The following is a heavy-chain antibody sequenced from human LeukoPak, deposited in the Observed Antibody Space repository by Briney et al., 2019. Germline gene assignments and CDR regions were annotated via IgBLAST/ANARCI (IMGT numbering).Heavy chain of an antibody. CDR2: INWNGGST. CDR1: GFTFDDYG. J-gene: IGHJ4*02. CDR3: ARDVLSEQLASGHFDY. V-gene: IGHV3-20*04. Sequence: GGSLRLSCAASGFTFDDYGMSWVRQAPGKGLEWVSGINWNGGSTGYADSVKGRFTISRDNAKNSLYLQMNSLRAEDTALYYCARDVLSEQLASGHFDYWGQGTLVTVSS. D-gene: IGHD6-13*01.